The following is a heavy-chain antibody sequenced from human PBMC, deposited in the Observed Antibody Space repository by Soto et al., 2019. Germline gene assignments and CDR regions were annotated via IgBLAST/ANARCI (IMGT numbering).Heavy chain of an antibody. J-gene: IGHJ4*02. CDR3: AREFYGYYTYGPGEY. Sequence: EAQLVESGGGLVQPGGSLRLSCEASGFMFGVYWMSWVRQAPGKGLEWVANINDDGSERNYVDSVKGRFTISRDTPNNLLFLQMNSLRGEDTAVYYCAREFYGYYTYGPGEYWGQGTLVAVSS. CDR1: GFMFGVYW. V-gene: IGHV3-7*01. D-gene: IGHD3-3*01. CDR2: INDDGSER.